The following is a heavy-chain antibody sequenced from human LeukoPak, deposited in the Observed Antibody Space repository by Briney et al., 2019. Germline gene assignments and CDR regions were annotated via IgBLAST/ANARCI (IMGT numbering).Heavy chain of an antibody. V-gene: IGHV3-11*04. D-gene: IGHD5-18*01. CDR3: AREDSYAFDY. Sequence: GGSLRLSCAASGFTFSDFYMSWIRQAPGKGLEWISYISDRGTTIYYADSVKGRFTISRDNAKNSLHLQMNSLRAEDTAVYYCAREDSYAFDYWGQGTLVTVSS. CDR2: ISDRGTTI. CDR1: GFTFSDFY. J-gene: IGHJ4*02.